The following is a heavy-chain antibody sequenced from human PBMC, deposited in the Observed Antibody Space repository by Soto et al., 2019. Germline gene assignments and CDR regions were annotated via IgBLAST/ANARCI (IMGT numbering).Heavy chain of an antibody. D-gene: IGHD2-21*02. V-gene: IGHV4-30-4*01. Sequence: QVQLQESGPGLVKPSQTLSPTCTVSGGSISSGDYYWSWIRQPPGKGLEWIGYIYYSGSTYYNPSLKSRVTISVDTSKNKFSLKLSSVTAADTAVYYCARAMVVTQNWFDPWGQGTLVTVSS. CDR1: GGSISSGDYY. CDR3: ARAMVVTQNWFDP. CDR2: IYYSGST. J-gene: IGHJ5*02.